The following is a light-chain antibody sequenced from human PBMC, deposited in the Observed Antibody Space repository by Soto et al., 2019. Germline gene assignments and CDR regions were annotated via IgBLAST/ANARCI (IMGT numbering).Light chain of an antibody. V-gene: IGKV3-20*01. CDR3: QQYGSSGT. J-gene: IGKJ1*01. CDR2: GAS. Sequence: EIVLTQSPGTLSLSPGERATLSCRASQSVSSSYLAWYQPKPGKAPRLLIYGASNRATGIPDRLSGSGSGTDFTLTIRRLEPEDFAVYYCQQYGSSGTFGQGTKVDIK. CDR1: QSVSSSY.